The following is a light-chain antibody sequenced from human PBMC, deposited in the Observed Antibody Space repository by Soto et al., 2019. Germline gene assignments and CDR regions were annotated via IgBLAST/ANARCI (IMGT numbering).Light chain of an antibody. CDR2: DAS. Sequence: EIVLTQSPATLSLSPGYRSTTSCGASQSVSSSYLAWYQQKPGLAPRLLIYDASSRATGIPDRFSGSGSGTECTLTISSLEPEDFGVYFCHQRNKFGQGTRLEIK. J-gene: IGKJ5*01. CDR1: QSVSSSY. V-gene: IGKV3D-20*02. CDR3: HQRNK.